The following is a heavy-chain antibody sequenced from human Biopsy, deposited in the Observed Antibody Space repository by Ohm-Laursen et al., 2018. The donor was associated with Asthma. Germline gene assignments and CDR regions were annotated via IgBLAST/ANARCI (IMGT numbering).Heavy chain of an antibody. CDR3: AKRRGYSGHDNDY. V-gene: IGHV3-30*18. J-gene: IGHJ4*02. CDR1: GFMFRSFG. Sequence: SLRLSCAATGFMFRSFGMHWVRQAPGKGLEWVAVISYDGNHRFYEDSVKGRFTISRDDSKNTLYLQMNSLRTEDTAVYYCAKRRGYSGHDNDYWGQGTLVIVSS. CDR2: ISYDGNHR. D-gene: IGHD5-12*01.